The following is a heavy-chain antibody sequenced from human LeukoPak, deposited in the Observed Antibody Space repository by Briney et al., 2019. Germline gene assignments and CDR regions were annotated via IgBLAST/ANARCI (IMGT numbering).Heavy chain of an antibody. D-gene: IGHD5-18*01. CDR1: GFTFSSYN. Sequence: PGGSLRLSCAASGFTFSSYNMNWVRQAPGKGLEWVSSISSSSSYIYYADSVKGRFTISRDNAKNSLHLQMNSLRAEDTAVYYCARDFKTRGYSDYWGQGTLVTVSS. J-gene: IGHJ4*02. V-gene: IGHV3-21*01. CDR2: ISSSSSYI. CDR3: ARDFKTRGYSDY.